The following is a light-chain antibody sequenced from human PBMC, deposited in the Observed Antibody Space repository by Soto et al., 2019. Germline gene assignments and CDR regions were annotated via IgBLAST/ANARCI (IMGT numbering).Light chain of an antibody. CDR2: KAS. CDR1: QSISNW. V-gene: IGKV1-5*03. J-gene: IGKJ1*01. CDR3: QQYKSYWT. Sequence: DFQVTQSPSTLSASVGDRVTITCRASQSISNWLAWYQQKPGKAPKVLIYKASSLVRGVPSRFSGSGSGTEFTLTISSLQPDDFATYYCQQYKSYWTFGQGTKVEIK.